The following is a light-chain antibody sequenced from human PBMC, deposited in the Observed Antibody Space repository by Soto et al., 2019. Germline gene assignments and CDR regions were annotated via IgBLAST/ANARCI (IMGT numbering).Light chain of an antibody. Sequence: QSVLTQPASVSGSPGQPITISCTGTSSDVGGYNYVSWYQQHPGKAPKLMIYDVSNRPSGVSNRFSGSKSGNTASLTISGLQAEDEADYYCSSYTSSSKVFGTGTKATV. V-gene: IGLV2-14*01. CDR3: SSYTSSSKV. CDR1: SSDVGGYNY. CDR2: DVS. J-gene: IGLJ1*01.